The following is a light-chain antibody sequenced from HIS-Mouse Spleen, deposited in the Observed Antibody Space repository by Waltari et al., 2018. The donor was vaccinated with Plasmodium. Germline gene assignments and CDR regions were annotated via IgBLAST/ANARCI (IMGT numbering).Light chain of an antibody. Sequence: EIVMTQSPATMSVSPGARATLSCRASQSVSSNLAWYQQQPGQAPRLLIYGASTRATGIPARFSGSGSGTEFTLTISSMQSEDFAVYYCQQYNNWPRTFGQGTKVEIK. CDR3: QQYNNWPRT. CDR1: QSVSSN. J-gene: IGKJ1*01. V-gene: IGKV3-15*01. CDR2: GAS.